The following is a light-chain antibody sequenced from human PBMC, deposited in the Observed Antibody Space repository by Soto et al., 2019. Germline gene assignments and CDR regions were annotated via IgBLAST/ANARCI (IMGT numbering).Light chain of an antibody. Sequence: DSVFTLTQSTLSLSPGSRATLSCKTSQSVSSNYLAWYQQKHGQAPRLLIYGASSRATGIPDRFSGIVSGTDCTLTFSRLEQEDGAVYDGQQSGSSPRMFGQGTKVDIK. CDR2: GAS. V-gene: IGKV3-20*01. CDR3: QQSGSSPRM. J-gene: IGKJ1*01. CDR1: QSVSSNY.